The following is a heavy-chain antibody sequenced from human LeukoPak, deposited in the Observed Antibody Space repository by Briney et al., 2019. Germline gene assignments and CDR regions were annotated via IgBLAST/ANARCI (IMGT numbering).Heavy chain of an antibody. V-gene: IGHV4-39*01. J-gene: IGHJ5*02. CDR1: GGSISSSSYY. CDR3: ASLYSSGWYWFDP. CDR2: IYYSGST. D-gene: IGHD6-19*01. Sequence: SETLSLTCTVSGGSISSSSYYWGWIRQPPGKGLEWIGSIYYSGSTYYNPSLKSRVTISVDTSKNQFSLKLSSVTAAETAVYYCASLYSSGWYWFDPWGKGNLVTVSS.